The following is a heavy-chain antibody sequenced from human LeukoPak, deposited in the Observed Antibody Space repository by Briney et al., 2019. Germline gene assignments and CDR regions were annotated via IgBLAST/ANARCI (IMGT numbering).Heavy chain of an antibody. V-gene: IGHV3-21*01. J-gene: IGHJ4*02. Sequence: GGSLRLSCAASGFTFSSYWMHWVRQPPGKGLEWVSYISSSSTYTYYADSVKGRFTISRDNAKSSLYLQMNSLRAEDTAVYYCARSKSYYDSSGFDSWGQGTLVTVSS. D-gene: IGHD3-22*01. CDR1: GFTFSSYW. CDR2: ISSSSTYT. CDR3: ARSKSYYDSSGFDS.